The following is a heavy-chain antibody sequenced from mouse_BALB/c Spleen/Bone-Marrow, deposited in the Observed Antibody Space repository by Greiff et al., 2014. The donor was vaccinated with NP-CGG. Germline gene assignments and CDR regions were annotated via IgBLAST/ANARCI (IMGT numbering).Heavy chain of an antibody. Sequence: VQLKQSGPELVKPGGSVKISCKASGYTFTEYTMHWVKQSHGKSLEWIGSINPNNGGINYNQKFKGKATLTVDKSSSTAYMELRSLTSEDSAVYYCARGDGYYVYAMDYWGQGTSVTVSS. CDR1: GYTFTEYT. CDR3: ARGDGYYVYAMDY. CDR2: INPNNGGI. V-gene: IGHV1-18*01. D-gene: IGHD2-3*01. J-gene: IGHJ4*01.